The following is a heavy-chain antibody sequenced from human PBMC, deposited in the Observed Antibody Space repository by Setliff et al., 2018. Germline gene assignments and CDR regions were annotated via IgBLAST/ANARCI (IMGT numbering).Heavy chain of an antibody. J-gene: IGHJ4*02. D-gene: IGHD3-10*01. CDR3: AKSSGSSSATNLEY. CDR2: ILGGGGNGGRGT. V-gene: IGHV3-23*01. CDR1: GYTFSTYS. Sequence: GGSLRLSCVGSGYTFSTYSMVWVRQAPGKGLQWVSGILGGGGNGGRGTIYADSVRGRFIISRDNSKNTLYLHMNSLRAEDTALYYCAKSSGSSSATNLEYLGPGTLVTVSS.